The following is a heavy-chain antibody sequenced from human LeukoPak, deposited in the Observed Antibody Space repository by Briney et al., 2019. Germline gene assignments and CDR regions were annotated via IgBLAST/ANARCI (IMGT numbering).Heavy chain of an antibody. CDR3: ARSGGYCSGGRCYNFDS. CDR2: ISYSGSP. V-gene: IGHV4-31*03. Sequence: SETLSLTCTVSGGSITSGDSFWTWIRQHPEKGLEWIGYISYSGSPYYNPSLQTRVTMSSDMSKNQFSLKLASVTAADTAVFYCARSGGYCSGGRCYNFDSWGLGTLVTVSS. J-gene: IGHJ4*02. CDR1: GGSITSGDSF. D-gene: IGHD2-15*01.